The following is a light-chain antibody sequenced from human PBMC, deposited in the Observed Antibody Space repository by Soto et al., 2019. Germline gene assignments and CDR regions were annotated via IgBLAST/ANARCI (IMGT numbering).Light chain of an antibody. CDR2: VAS. CDR3: QKYNSAPWT. V-gene: IGKV1-27*01. CDR1: QGISNY. J-gene: IGKJ1*01. Sequence: DIQMTQSPSSLSASVGDRVTITCRASQGISNYLAWYQQQPGKVPKRLIYVASTLQSGVPSRFSGSGSGTDFTLTISSLQPEDVATYYCQKYNSAPWTFGQGPKVEIK.